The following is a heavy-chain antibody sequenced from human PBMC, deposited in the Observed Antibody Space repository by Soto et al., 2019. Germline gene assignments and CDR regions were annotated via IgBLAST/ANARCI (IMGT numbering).Heavy chain of an antibody. D-gene: IGHD2-2*01. CDR2: IYYSGST. V-gene: IGHV4-59*01. Sequence: SETLSLTCTVSGGSISSYYWSWIRQPLGKGLEWIGYIYYSGSTNYNPSLKSRVTISVDTSKNQFSLKLSSVTAADTAVYYCARESFVVVPAANIYYYYGMDVWGQGTTVTVSS. J-gene: IGHJ6*02. CDR3: ARESFVVVPAANIYYYYGMDV. CDR1: GGSISSYY.